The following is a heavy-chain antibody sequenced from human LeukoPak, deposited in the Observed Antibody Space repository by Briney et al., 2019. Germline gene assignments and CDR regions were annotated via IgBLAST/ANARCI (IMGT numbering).Heavy chain of an antibody. CDR1: GGSISSYY. V-gene: IGHV4-59*01. CDR2: IYYSGST. D-gene: IGHD5-24*01. J-gene: IGHJ2*01. Sequence: SETLSLTCTVSGGSISSYYWSWIRQPPGKGLEWIGYIYYSGSTNYNPSLKSRVTISVDTSKNQFSLKLSSVTAADTAVYYCARAGWLQSKRIQHWYFDLWGRSTLVTVSS. CDR3: ARAGWLQSKRIQHWYFDL.